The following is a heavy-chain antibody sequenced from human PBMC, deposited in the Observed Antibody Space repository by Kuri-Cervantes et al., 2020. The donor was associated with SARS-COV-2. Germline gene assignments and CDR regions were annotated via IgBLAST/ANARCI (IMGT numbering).Heavy chain of an antibody. V-gene: IGHV3-33*01. CDR3: ARAGYYRGMSWFDP. D-gene: IGHD1-14*01. CDR1: GFTFSSYG. J-gene: IGHJ5*02. CDR2: IWYDGSNK. Sequence: GGSLRLSCAASGFTFSSYGMHWVRQAPGKGLEWVAVIWYDGSNKYYADSVKGRFTISRDNSKNTLYLQMNSLRDEDTAVYYCARAGYYRGMSWFDPWGQGTLVTVSS.